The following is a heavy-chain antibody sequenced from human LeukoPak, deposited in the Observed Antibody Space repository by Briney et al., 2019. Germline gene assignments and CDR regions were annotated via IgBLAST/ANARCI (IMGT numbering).Heavy chain of an antibody. D-gene: IGHD3-10*01. CDR1: GFTFSSYG. V-gene: IGHV3-30*02. J-gene: IGHJ4*02. Sequence: PGGSLRLSCAASGFTFSSYGMHWVRQAPGKGLEWVAFIWYDGNDKYYAGSVKGRFTISRDSSKNTLYLQMNSLRAEDTAVYYCAKDPLQYGSGSYYFDYWGQGTLVTVSS. CDR2: IWYDGNDK. CDR3: AKDPLQYGSGSYYFDY.